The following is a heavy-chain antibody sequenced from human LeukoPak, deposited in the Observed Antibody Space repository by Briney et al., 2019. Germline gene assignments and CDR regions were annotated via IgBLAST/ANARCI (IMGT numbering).Heavy chain of an antibody. D-gene: IGHD6-19*01. CDR2: INSDGRST. J-gene: IGHJ4*02. V-gene: IGHV3-74*01. CDR1: GFTFSNYW. Sequence: GGSLRLSCAASGFTFSNYWMHWVRQAPGKGLVWVSRINSDGRSTNYADSVKGRFTISRDNAKNSLYLQMNSLRAEDTAVYYCARGVRQWLLTYYFDYWGQGTLVTVSS. CDR3: ARGVRQWLLTYYFDY.